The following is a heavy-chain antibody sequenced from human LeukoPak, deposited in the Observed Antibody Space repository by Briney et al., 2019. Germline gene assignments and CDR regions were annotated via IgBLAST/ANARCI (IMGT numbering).Heavy chain of an antibody. J-gene: IGHJ4*02. Sequence: GGSLRLSCAASGFIFSSYEMMWVRQAPGKGLEWVSYISSGGRTIYYADSVKGRFIISRDNAKNSLYLQMNSLRAEDTAVYYCARYGDRGFDFWGQGTRVTVSS. CDR1: GFIFSSYE. D-gene: IGHD4-17*01. CDR2: ISSGGRTI. V-gene: IGHV3-48*03. CDR3: ARYGDRGFDF.